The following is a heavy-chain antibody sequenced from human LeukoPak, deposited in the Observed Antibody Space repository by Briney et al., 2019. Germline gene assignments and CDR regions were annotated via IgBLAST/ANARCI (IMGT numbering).Heavy chain of an antibody. CDR3: SRDPRHNDY. V-gene: IGHV3-21*04. CDR2: ISGSAHDV. CDR1: GFTLITYS. Sequence: GGSLRLSCAASGFTLITYSMTWIRQAPGKGLELLSYISGSAHDVNYIDSVRGRFTISRDNAKNSLYLHMNSLTVEDTAVYYCSRDPRHNDYWGQGTLVTVSS. J-gene: IGHJ4*02.